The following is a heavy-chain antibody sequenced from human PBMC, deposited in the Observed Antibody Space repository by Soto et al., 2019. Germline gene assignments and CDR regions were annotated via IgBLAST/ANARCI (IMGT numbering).Heavy chain of an antibody. CDR3: AKDDFYYYDSSGYRYYFDY. CDR1: GFTFSSFA. J-gene: IGHJ4*02. D-gene: IGHD3-22*01. Sequence: PGGSLRLSCAVSGFTFSSFAMSWVRQAPGKGLEWVSSISGSGGSTFYADSVKGRFSISRDNSKNTLYLQMNSLRAEDTAVYYCAKDDFYYYDSSGYRYYFDYWGQGTLVTVSS. CDR2: ISGSGGST. V-gene: IGHV3-23*01.